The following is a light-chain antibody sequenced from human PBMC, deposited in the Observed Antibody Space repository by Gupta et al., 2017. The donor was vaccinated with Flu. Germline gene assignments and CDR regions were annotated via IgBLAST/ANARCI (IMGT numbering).Light chain of an antibody. Sequence: DIVLTQSPGTLSLSPGERATLSCRASQSVSSSYLAWYQQKPGQATRLLIYGASSSATGIPDRFSGSGSGTDFTLTISRLEPEDVAVYYCQQYGGSPPLTFGGGTKVDIK. CDR3: QQYGGSPPLT. V-gene: IGKV3-20*01. J-gene: IGKJ4*01. CDR1: QSVSSSY. CDR2: GAS.